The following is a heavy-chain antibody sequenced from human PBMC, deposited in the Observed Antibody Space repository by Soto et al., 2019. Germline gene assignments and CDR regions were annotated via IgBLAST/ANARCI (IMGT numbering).Heavy chain of an antibody. CDR1: GGSISSGGYY. CDR2: IYYSGST. J-gene: IGHJ6*02. V-gene: IGHV4-31*03. CDR3: ARNKDCGGDCGLRYYYGMDV. Sequence: TSETLSLTCTVSGGSISSGGYYWSWIRQHPGKGLEWIGYIYYSGSTYYNPSLKSRVTISVDTSKNQFSLKLSSVTAADTAVYYCARNKDCGGDCGLRYYYGMDVWGQGTTVTVSS. D-gene: IGHD2-21*02.